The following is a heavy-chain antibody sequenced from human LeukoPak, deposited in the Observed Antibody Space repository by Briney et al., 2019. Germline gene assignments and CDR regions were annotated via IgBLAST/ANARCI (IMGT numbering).Heavy chain of an antibody. V-gene: IGHV3-23*01. CDR2: ISGSGGST. Sequence: GGSLRLSCAASGFTFSSYAMSWVRQAPGKGLEWVSAISGSGGSTYYADSVKGRFTISRDNSKNTLYLQMNSLRAEDTAVYCCARWSFDGVAYDAFDIWGQGTMVTVSS. D-gene: IGHD3-3*01. CDR1: GFTFSSYA. CDR3: ARWSFDGVAYDAFDI. J-gene: IGHJ3*02.